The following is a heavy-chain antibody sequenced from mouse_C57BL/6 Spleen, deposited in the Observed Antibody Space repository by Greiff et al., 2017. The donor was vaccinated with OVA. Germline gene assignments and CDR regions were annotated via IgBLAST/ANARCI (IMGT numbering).Heavy chain of an antibody. D-gene: IGHD4-1*01. V-gene: IGHV1-26*01. Sequence: VQLQQSGPELVKPGASVKISCKASGYTFTDYYMNWVKQSHGKSLEWIGDINPNNGGTSYNQKFKGKATLTVDKSSSTAYMELRSLTSADSAVYYCAGLGRSAWFAYWGQGTLVTVSA. CDR3: AGLGRSAWFAY. CDR2: INPNNGGT. CDR1: GYTFTDYY. J-gene: IGHJ3*01.